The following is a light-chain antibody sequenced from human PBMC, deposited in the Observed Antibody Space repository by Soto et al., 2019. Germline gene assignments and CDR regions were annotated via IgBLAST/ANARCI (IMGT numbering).Light chain of an antibody. CDR1: QGMGTE. J-gene: IGKJ1*01. V-gene: IGKV1-6*01. Sequence: AIQMTQSPSSLSASVVDRVSITCRESQGMGTELGWYQQKPGKAPNLLIYATSNLQSGVPQRFRGSGSGTECTRTVSSLQPEDFATYYCLQDYSYTRTVGQGTKVEV. CDR3: LQDYSYTRT. CDR2: ATS.